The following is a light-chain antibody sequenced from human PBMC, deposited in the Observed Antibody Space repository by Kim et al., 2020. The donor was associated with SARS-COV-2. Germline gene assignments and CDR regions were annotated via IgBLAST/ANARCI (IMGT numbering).Light chain of an antibody. V-gene: IGLV1-44*01. Sequence: QPVLTQPPSASGTPGQRVTISCSNIGSNSVNWYHQLPGTAPKLLIYSNNQRPSGVPDRFSGSKSGTSASLAISGLQSEDEADYYCATWDDSLNGPVFGGGTQLTVL. CDR2: SNN. CDR1: SNIGSNS. J-gene: IGLJ3*02. CDR3: ATWDDSLNGPV.